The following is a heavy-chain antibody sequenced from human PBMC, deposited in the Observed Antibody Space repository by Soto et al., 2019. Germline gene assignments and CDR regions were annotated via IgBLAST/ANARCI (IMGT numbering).Heavy chain of an antibody. CDR3: AKGSQMWTPDY. D-gene: IGHD2-21*01. Sequence: QVQLVQSGAEVKKPGASVKVSCKASGYTFTDYAMHWVRQAPGQRLEWMGWISTGNGNTKYSQKFQGRVTITRDTSATTAYMELSSLRSEDTAVYYCAKGSQMWTPDYRGQGTLVTVSS. J-gene: IGHJ4*02. CDR2: ISTGNGNT. CDR1: GYTFTDYA. V-gene: IGHV1-3*04.